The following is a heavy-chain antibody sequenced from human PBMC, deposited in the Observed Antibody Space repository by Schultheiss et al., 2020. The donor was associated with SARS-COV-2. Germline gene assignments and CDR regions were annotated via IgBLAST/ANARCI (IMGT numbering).Heavy chain of an antibody. CDR1: GFTFSSYA. CDR2: ISYEGSNK. J-gene: IGHJ6*02. Sequence: GGSLRLSCAASGFTFSSYAMSWVRQAPGKGLEWVAVISYEGSNKYYADSVKGRFTISRDNSKNTLYLQMNSLRAEDTAVYYCARVYYYGSGSYAYYGMDVWGQGTTVTVSS. D-gene: IGHD3-10*01. V-gene: IGHV3-30*01. CDR3: ARVYYYGSGSYAYYGMDV.